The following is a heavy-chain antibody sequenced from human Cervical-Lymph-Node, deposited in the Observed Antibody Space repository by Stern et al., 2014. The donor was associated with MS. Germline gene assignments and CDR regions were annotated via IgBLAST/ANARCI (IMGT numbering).Heavy chain of an antibody. CDR2: IIPIFGTP. CDR1: GGSFSSYA. Sequence: QVQLGQSGAEVKKSGSSVKVSCKASGGSFSSYAINWVRQAPGQGLEWVGGIIPIFGTPNYARNFQGRVTITADDSTSTVYMELSSLRSEDTAVFYCARPTSVTVGALDVWGQGTTVTVSS. D-gene: IGHD4-17*01. V-gene: IGHV1-69*01. CDR3: ARPTSVTVGALDV. J-gene: IGHJ6*02.